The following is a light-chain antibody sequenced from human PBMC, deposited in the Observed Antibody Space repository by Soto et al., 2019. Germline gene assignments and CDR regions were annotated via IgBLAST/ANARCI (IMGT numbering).Light chain of an antibody. CDR1: QSISSW. CDR2: AAS. J-gene: IGKJ4*01. CDR3: QQSDNFPPT. V-gene: IGKV1D-12*01. Sequence: DIEMTQSPSSVSVSVGDRVTITCRASQSISSWLSWYQQRPGKAPHILISAASSLQGAVPSRFSGSRAGTDFTLTISSLQPDDVATYYCQQSDNFPPTFGGGTKVEIK.